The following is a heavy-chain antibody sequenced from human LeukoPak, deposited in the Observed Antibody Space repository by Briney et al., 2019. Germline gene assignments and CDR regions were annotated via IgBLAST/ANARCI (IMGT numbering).Heavy chain of an antibody. D-gene: IGHD3-16*01. CDR3: ARGQYDYVWGRGAFDI. Sequence: GGSLRLSCATSGFTFSSYSMNWVRQAPGKGLEWVSYINTGSTFKFYADSVKGRFTISRDNAKNSLYLQMNSLRAEDTAVYYCARGQYDYVWGRGAFDIWGQGTMVTVSS. J-gene: IGHJ3*02. V-gene: IGHV3-48*01. CDR1: GFTFSSYS. CDR2: INTGSTFK.